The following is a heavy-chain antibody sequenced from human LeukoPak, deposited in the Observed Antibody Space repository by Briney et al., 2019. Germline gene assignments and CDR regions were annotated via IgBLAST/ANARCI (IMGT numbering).Heavy chain of an antibody. D-gene: IGHD1-26*01. CDR3: ARHDDSGSYPAY. V-gene: IGHV4-59*08. J-gene: IGHJ4*02. Sequence: PSETLSLTCTVSGGSISSYYWSWIRQPPGKGLEWIGYIYYSGSTNYNPSLKSRVTISVDTSKNQFSLKLSSVTAADTAVYYCARHDDSGSYPAYWGQGTLVTVSS. CDR1: GGSISSYY. CDR2: IYYSGST.